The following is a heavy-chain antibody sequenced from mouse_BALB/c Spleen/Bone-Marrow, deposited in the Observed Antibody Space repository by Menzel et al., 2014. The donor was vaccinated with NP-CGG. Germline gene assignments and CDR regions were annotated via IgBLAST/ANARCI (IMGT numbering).Heavy chain of an antibody. J-gene: IGHJ3*01. Sequence: VQLKHSGGGLVQPGGSLKISCAASGFTFSSYGMSWVRQTPDKRLDLVATINSNGGSTYYPDSVKGRFTISRDNAKNTLYLQMSSLKSEDTAMYYCARGNYYDYDGFAYWGQGTLVTVSA. CDR3: ARGNYYDYDGFAY. CDR2: INSNGGST. V-gene: IGHV5-6-3*01. CDR1: GFTFSSYG. D-gene: IGHD2-4*01.